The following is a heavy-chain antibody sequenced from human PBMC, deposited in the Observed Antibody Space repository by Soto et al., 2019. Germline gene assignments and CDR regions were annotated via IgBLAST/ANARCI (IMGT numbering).Heavy chain of an antibody. Sequence: PSETLSLTCGVSGYSITSGFYWGWVRQSPGKGLQWIGSISYSAKTFYNPSLASRLSIAVDTYMNQFSLRLTSVTAADTALYYCTRGAGAPWVRFDSWGQGTLVTVS. CDR1: GYSITSGFY. V-gene: IGHV4-38-2*01. CDR3: TRGAGAPWVRFDS. CDR2: ISYSAKT. J-gene: IGHJ4*02. D-gene: IGHD3-22*01.